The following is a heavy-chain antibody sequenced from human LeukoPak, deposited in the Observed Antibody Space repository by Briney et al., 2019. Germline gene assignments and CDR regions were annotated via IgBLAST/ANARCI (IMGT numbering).Heavy chain of an antibody. Sequence: SETLSLTCTVSGGSISSGDFYWSWIRQPPGKGLEWIGYIYYSGSTYYNPSLKSRVTISVDTSKNQFSLKLSSVTAADTAVYYCARDRGRWLLPQGVLDYWGQGTLVTVSS. J-gene: IGHJ4*02. CDR1: GGSISSGDFY. V-gene: IGHV4-30-4*01. CDR3: ARDRGRWLLPQGVLDY. D-gene: IGHD3-22*01. CDR2: IYYSGST.